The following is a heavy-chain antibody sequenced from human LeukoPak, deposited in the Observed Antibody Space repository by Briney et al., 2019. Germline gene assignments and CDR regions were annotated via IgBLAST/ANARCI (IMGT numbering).Heavy chain of an antibody. V-gene: IGHV3-48*03. D-gene: IGHD5-18*01. CDR1: EFTFTSYE. CDR3: ARVHYNTAMVDIDY. CDR2: ISSSGNTI. J-gene: IGHJ4*02. Sequence: QAGGSLRLSCAASEFTFTSYELNWVRQAPGKGLEWVSYISSSGNTISYADSVKGRFTISRDNAKNSLYLQVISLRAEDTAVYYCARVHYNTAMVDIDYWGQGTLVTVSS.